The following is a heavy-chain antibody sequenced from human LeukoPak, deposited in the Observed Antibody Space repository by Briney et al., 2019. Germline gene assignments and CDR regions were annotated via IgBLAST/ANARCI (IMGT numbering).Heavy chain of an antibody. Sequence: GGSLRPSCAASKFTFSSYWMHWVRQAPGKGLVWVSRINTDGSSTNYADSVKGRFTISRDNAKNMLYLQMNSLRAEDTAVYYCARVLSGSWDWFDPWGQGTLVTVSS. CDR1: KFTFSSYW. J-gene: IGHJ5*02. D-gene: IGHD3-22*01. V-gene: IGHV3-74*01. CDR2: INTDGSST. CDR3: ARVLSGSWDWFDP.